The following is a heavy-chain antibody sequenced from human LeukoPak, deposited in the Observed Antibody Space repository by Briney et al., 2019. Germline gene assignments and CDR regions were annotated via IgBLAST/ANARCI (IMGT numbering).Heavy chain of an antibody. V-gene: IGHV3-48*01. CDR3: ARSTGDLDV. Sequence: GGSLRLSCAASGLTVTNAWMNWVRQAPGKGLEWVSYISSSSSTIYYADSVKGRFTISRDNAKNSLYLQMNSLRAEDTAVYYCARSTGDLDVWGQGTTVTVSS. J-gene: IGHJ6*02. D-gene: IGHD7-27*01. CDR2: ISSSSSTI. CDR1: GLTVTNAW.